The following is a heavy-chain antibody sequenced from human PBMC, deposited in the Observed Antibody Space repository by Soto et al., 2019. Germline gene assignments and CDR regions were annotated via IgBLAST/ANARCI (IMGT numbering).Heavy chain of an antibody. CDR3: ARGGSYVA. Sequence: QVQLVQAGAEEKKPGASVQVSCKDSGYTFTSYAMHWVRQAPGQRLEWMGWINAGNGNTKYSQKFQGRVTITRDTTASTAYMELSSVRSEETAVYYCARGGSYVAWGQGTLVTVSS. J-gene: IGHJ5*02. CDR2: INAGNGNT. V-gene: IGHV1-3*05. D-gene: IGHD1-26*01. CDR1: GYTFTSYA.